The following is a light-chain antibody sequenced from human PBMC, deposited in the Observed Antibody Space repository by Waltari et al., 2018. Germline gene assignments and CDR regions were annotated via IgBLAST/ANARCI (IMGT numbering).Light chain of an antibody. CDR1: HSVLYSPNNKNY. CDR2: WAS. J-gene: IGKJ2*01. V-gene: IGKV4-1*01. CDR3: QQYYTTPPYT. Sequence: DIVMTQSPDSLAASLGERATINCKSRHSVLYSPNNKNYLAWYQQKPGQPPKLLISWASTRESGVPDRFSGGGSGTDFTLTISSLQAEDVAVYYCQQYYTTPPYTFGQGTKLEI.